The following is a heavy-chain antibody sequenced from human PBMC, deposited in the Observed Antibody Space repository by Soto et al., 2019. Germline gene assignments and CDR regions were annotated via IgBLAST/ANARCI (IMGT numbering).Heavy chain of an antibody. D-gene: IGHD1-1*01. Sequence: QVQLVESGGGVVQPGRSLRLSCAASGFTFSSYAMHWVRQAPGKGLEWVAVISYDGSNKYYADSVRGRFTISRDNSKNTLYLQMSSLRAEDTAVYYCAKELERHFDYWGQGTLVTVSS. V-gene: IGHV3-30-3*02. CDR2: ISYDGSNK. J-gene: IGHJ4*02. CDR3: AKELERHFDY. CDR1: GFTFSSYA.